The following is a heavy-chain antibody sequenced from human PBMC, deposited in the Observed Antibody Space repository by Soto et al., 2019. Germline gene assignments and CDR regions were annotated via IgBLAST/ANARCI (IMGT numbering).Heavy chain of an antibody. CDR1: GYTLTELS. J-gene: IGHJ3*02. D-gene: IGHD3-22*01. CDR3: ATDTYYYDSSVGAFDI. V-gene: IGHV1-24*01. CDR2: FDPEDGET. Sequence: ASVKVSCKVSGYTLTELSMHWVRQAPGKGLEWMGGFDPEDGETIYAQKFQGRVTMTEDTSTDTAYMELSSLRSEDTAVYYCATDTYYYDSSVGAFDIWGQGTMVTVSS.